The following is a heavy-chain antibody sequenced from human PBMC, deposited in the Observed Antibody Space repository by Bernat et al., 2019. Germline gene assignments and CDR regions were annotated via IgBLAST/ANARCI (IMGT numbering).Heavy chain of an antibody. D-gene: IGHD4-23*01. CDR1: GFTFSNAW. CDR2: IKSKTDGGTI. CDR3: STLTTVGYPNWFDP. Sequence: EVQLVESGGGLVKPGGSLRLSCAASGFTFSNAWMSWVRQAPGKGLEWVGRIKSKTDGGTIDYAAPVKGRFTISRDDSKNTLYLQMNSLKTEDTAVYYCSTLTTVGYPNWFDPWGQGTLVTVSS. V-gene: IGHV3-15*01. J-gene: IGHJ5*02.